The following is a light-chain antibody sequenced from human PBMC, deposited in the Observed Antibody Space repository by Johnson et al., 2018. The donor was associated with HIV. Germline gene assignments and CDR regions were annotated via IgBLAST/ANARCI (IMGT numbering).Light chain of an antibody. Sequence: QSVLTQPPSVSAAPEEKVTISCSGSSSNIGNNYVSWYQHLPGTAPRLLIYENNKRPSGILDRFSGSKSGTSATLGITGLQTGDEADYYCGAWESSLSIYVFVSGTKVTVL. CDR1: SSNIGNNY. CDR3: GAWESSLSIYV. J-gene: IGLJ1*01. V-gene: IGLV1-51*02. CDR2: ENN.